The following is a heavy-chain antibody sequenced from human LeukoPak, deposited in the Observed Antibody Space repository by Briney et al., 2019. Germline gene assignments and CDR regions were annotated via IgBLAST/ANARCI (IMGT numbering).Heavy chain of an antibody. J-gene: IGHJ4*02. CDR1: GFIFSRYW. Sequence: GGSLRLSCVASGFIFSRYWMSWVRQAPGKGLEWVANIKEDGSEQYYADSLKGRFTISRDNVKNSLYLHINSPRAEDTAVYYCARDSFETDIDYWGQGTLVTVSS. CDR2: IKEDGSEQ. D-gene: IGHD1-14*01. CDR3: ARDSFETDIDY. V-gene: IGHV3-7*01.